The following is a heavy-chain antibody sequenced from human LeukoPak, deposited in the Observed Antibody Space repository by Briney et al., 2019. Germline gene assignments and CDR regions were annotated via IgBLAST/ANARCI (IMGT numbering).Heavy chain of an antibody. CDR3: ASSKLGNYYFDY. CDR1: GGSISSGGYY. V-gene: IGHV4-31*03. Sequence: TLSLTCTVSGGSISSGGYYWRWIRQHPGKGLEWIGYIYYNGSTYYHPPLKSRVTISVDTSKNQFSLKLSSVTAADTAVYYCASSKLGNYYFDYWGQGTLVTVSS. CDR2: IYYNGST. D-gene: IGHD7-27*01. J-gene: IGHJ4*02.